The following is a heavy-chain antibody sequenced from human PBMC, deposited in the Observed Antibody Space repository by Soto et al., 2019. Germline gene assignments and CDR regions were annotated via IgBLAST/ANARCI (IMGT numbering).Heavy chain of an antibody. CDR2: TRNKANSYTT. Sequence: GGSLRLSCAASGFTFSDYYMDWVRQVPGKGLEWVGRTRNKANSYTTEYAASVRGRFSISRDDSKDSMYLQMYSLKTEDTAVYYCARDTGGSYDYWGQGALVTVSS. CDR3: ARDTGGSYDY. J-gene: IGHJ4*02. V-gene: IGHV3-72*01. CDR1: GFTFSDYY. D-gene: IGHD3-16*01.